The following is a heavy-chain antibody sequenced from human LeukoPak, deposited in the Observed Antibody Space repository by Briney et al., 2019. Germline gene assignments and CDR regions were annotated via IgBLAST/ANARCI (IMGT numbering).Heavy chain of an antibody. V-gene: IGHV4-34*01. CDR1: GGSFSGYY. J-gene: IGHJ4*02. D-gene: IGHD6-19*01. CDR2: INHSGST. Sequence: NPSETLSLTCAVYGGSFSGYYWSWIRQPPGKGLEWIGEINHSGSTNYNPSLKSRVTISVDTSKNQFSLKLGSVTAADTAVYYCARAVGWYCHFDYWGQGTLVTVSS. CDR3: ARAVGWYCHFDY.